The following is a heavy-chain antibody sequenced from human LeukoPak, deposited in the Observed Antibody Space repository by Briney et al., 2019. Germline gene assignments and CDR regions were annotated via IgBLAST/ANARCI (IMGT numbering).Heavy chain of an antibody. D-gene: IGHD3-10*01. CDR3: ARDHWIYYYGSGSYYLYGMDV. V-gene: IGHV4-59*02. Sequence: SETLSLTCTVSGGSVSSYYWSWIRQPPGKGLEWIGYIYYSGSTNYNPSLKSRVTISVDTSKNQFSLKLSSVTAADTAVYYCARDHWIYYYGSGSYYLYGMDVRGQGTTVTVSS. CDR2: IYYSGST. J-gene: IGHJ6*02. CDR1: GGSVSSYY.